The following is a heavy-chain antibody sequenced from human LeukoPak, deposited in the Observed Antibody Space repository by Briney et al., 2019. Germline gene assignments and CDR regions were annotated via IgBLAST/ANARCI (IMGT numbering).Heavy chain of an antibody. Sequence: SETLSLTCAVYGGSFSGYYWSWIRQPPGKGLEWIGEINHSGSTNYNPSLKSRVTISVDTSKNQFSLKLSSVTAADTAVYYCARHPDYGDYSDDYWGQGTLVTVSS. D-gene: IGHD4-17*01. CDR2: INHSGST. V-gene: IGHV4-34*01. J-gene: IGHJ4*02. CDR1: GGSFSGYY. CDR3: ARHPDYGDYSDDY.